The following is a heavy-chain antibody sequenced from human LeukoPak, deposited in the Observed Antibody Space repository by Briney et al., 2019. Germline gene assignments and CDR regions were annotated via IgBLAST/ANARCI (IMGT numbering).Heavy chain of an antibody. CDR1: GFTFSTYA. D-gene: IGHD3-3*01. Sequence: GGSLRLSCAASGFTFSTYAMTWVRQAPGKGLGWVSTISGSDGKTYYADSVKGRCTISRDSSKNTLYLQMNSLGAEDTAVYYCARSITIFGLVIYYFDFWGQGALVTVSS. CDR2: ISGSDGKT. CDR3: ARSITIFGLVIYYFDF. J-gene: IGHJ4*02. V-gene: IGHV3-23*01.